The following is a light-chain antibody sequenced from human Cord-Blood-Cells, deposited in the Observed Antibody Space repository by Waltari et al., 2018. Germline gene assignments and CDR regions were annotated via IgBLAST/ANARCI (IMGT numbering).Light chain of an antibody. Sequence: DFVMTQSPDPLAVSLGERATIKCKSRQSVLYSSNNKNYLDWYQQKPGQPPKLLIYWASTRESGVPDRFSGSGSGTDFTLTISSLQAEDVAVYYCQQYYSTPWTFGQGTKVEIK. J-gene: IGKJ1*01. CDR1: QSVLYSSNNKNY. CDR2: WAS. CDR3: QQYYSTPWT. V-gene: IGKV4-1*01.